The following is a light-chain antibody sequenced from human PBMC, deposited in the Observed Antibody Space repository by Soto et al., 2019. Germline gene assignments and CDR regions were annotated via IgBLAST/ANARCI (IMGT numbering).Light chain of an antibody. J-gene: IGKJ1*01. CDR2: GAS. CDR1: QSVGTW. CDR3: QHYHRNMWS. Sequence: DIQMTQSPSTLSVSVGGRVTITCRASQSVGTWVAWYQQKPGKAPKLLIFGASNLESGVPSRFSGSGSGTEFTLTIATLQPDDFATYFCQHYHRNMWSFGPGTKVDI. V-gene: IGKV1-5*01.